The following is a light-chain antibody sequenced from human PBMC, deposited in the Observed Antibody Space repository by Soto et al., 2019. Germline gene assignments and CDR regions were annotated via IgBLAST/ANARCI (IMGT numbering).Light chain of an antibody. CDR2: TTN. CDR3: LLYYDSGHWV. Sequence: QTVVTQEPSLTVSPGGTVTLTCASSTGAVTSAFYPNWFQQKPGQAPRTLIYTTNNRHSWTPARFSGSLLGGKAALTVSGVQPEDEAEYFCLLYYDSGHWVFGGGTQLTVL. CDR1: TGAVTSAFY. J-gene: IGLJ3*02. V-gene: IGLV7-43*01.